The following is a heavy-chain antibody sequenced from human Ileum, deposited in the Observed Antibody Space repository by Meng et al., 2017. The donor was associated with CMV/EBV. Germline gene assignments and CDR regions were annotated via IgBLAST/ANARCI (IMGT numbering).Heavy chain of an antibody. J-gene: IGHJ4*02. Sequence: GESLKLSCAASGFTFSSYAMHWVRQAPGKGLEWVAFIQYDGSNKYYADSVKGRFTISRDNSRNTLYLQMNSLRTEDTAVYYCAKSFPVRGVFIDYWGQGTLVTVSS. V-gene: IGHV3-30*02. CDR3: AKSFPVRGVFIDY. CDR1: GFTFSSYA. CDR2: IQYDGSNK. D-gene: IGHD3-10*01.